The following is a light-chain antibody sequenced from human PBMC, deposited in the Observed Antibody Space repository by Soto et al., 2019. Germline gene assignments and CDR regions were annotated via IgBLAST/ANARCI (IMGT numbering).Light chain of an antibody. CDR1: QSVIGS. CDR3: QQYVTSPWT. J-gene: IGKJ1*01. V-gene: IGKV3D-15*02. Sequence: PGEKSTLSCRASQSVIGSFGWYQQKPGQAPRLIIYDASVRATGIPARFSGSGSGTEFTLTISGLQSEDFAVYYCQQYVTSPWTFGQGTKVDIK. CDR2: DAS.